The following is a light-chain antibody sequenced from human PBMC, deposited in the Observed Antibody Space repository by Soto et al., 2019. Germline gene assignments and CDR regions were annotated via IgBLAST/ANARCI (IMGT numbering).Light chain of an antibody. CDR3: QQYNIWPPYT. J-gene: IGKJ5*01. V-gene: IGKV3-15*01. Sequence: VLAPSPGTLSLSPVERATLSCRASQSVSSSYLAWYQQKPGQPPRLLIYGASTRASGIPARFSGSGSGTEFTLTISGLQSEDFALYYCQQYNIWPPYTFGQGTRLEIK. CDR2: GAS. CDR1: QSVSSSY.